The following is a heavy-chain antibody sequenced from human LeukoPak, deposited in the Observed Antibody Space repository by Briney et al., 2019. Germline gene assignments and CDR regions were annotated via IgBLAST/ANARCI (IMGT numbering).Heavy chain of an antibody. CDR3: ARKGYCSGGSCYRWFDP. D-gene: IGHD2-15*01. CDR2: IYYSGST. V-gene: IGHV4-59*12. CDR1: GGSISSYY. Sequence: SETLSLTCTVSGGSISSYYWSWIRQPPGKGLEWIGYIYYSGSTNYNPSLKSRVTISVDTSKNQFSLKLSSVTAADTAVYYCARKGYCSGGSCYRWFDPWGQGTLVTVSS. J-gene: IGHJ5*02.